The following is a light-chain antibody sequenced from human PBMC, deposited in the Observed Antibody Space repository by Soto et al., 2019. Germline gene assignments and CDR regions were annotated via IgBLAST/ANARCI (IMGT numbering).Light chain of an antibody. Sequence: DIVLTQSPGPLSLSPGERATLSFRVSQSVTNNYLAWYQQKPGQAPRLLIDGASSRATGVPDRFSGTGSGTDFTLTISRLEPEDFAVFYCQQYGNSPITFGQGTRLEI. V-gene: IGKV3-20*01. CDR1: QSVTNNY. CDR3: QQYGNSPIT. J-gene: IGKJ5*01. CDR2: GAS.